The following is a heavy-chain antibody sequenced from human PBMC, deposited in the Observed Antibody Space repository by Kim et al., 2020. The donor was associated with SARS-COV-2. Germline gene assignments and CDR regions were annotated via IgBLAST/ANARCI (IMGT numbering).Heavy chain of an antibody. CDR3: ARDPRVYDYIWGSYRYSSTYYYGMDV. Sequence: GGSLRLSCAASGFTFSSYSMNWVRQAPGKGLEWVSYISSSSTIYYADSVKGRFTISRDNAKNSLYLQMNSLRDEDTAVYYCARDPRVYDYIWGSYRYSSTYYYGMDVWGQGTTVTVSS. V-gene: IGHV3-48*02. D-gene: IGHD3-16*02. CDR2: ISSSSTI. CDR1: GFTFSSYS. J-gene: IGHJ6*02.